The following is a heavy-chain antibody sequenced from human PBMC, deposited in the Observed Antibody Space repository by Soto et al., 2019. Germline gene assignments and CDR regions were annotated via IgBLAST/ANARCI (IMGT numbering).Heavy chain of an antibody. D-gene: IGHD3-3*01. CDR1: GYIFTGYN. J-gene: IGHJ6*04. CDR3: AIFLRDRLGTGLDV. CDR2: IDPNTGAT. V-gene: IGHV1-2*04. Sequence: ASVKVSCKAAGYIFTGYNIHWVRQAPRERLEWMGWIDPNTGATNYAQKFQGWVTMTSDTSISTVYMELSRLRSDATAVYYCAIFLRDRLGTGLDVWGKGTLVSGSS.